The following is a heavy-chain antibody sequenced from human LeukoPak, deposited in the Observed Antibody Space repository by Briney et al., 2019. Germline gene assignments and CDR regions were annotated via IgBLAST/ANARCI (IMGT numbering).Heavy chain of an antibody. Sequence: GGSLRLSCAASGFTFSRYWMTWVCQAPGKGLEWVAYIKQEGSEKYYVDSVKGRFTISRDNAKNSVYLQMNSLRAEDTAVYYCARSESTMTTWSMDYWGQGILVTVSS. CDR3: ARSESTMTTWSMDY. D-gene: IGHD4-17*01. CDR2: IKQEGSEK. CDR1: GFTFSRYW. V-gene: IGHV3-7*01. J-gene: IGHJ4*02.